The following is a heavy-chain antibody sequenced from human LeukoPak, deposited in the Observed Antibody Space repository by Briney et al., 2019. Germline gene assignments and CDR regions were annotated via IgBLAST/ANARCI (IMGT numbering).Heavy chain of an antibody. D-gene: IGHD3-22*01. V-gene: IGHV4-38-2*02. Sequence: SETLSLTCTVSGYSISSGYYWGWIRQPPGKGLEWIGSIYHSGSTYYNPSLKSRVTISVDTSKNQFSLKLSSVTAADTAVYYCAIIGEYYYDSSGYANDYWGQGTLVTVSS. CDR1: GYSISSGYY. CDR2: IYHSGST. J-gene: IGHJ4*02. CDR3: AIIGEYYYDSSGYANDY.